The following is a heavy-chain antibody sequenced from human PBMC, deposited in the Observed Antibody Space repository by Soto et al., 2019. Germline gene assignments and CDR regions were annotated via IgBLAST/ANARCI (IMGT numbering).Heavy chain of an antibody. CDR2: IYYSGST. V-gene: IGHV4-59*01. Sequence: PSETLSLTCTVSGGSISSYYWSWIRQPPGKGLEWIGYIYYSGSTNYNPSLKSRVTISVDTSKNQFSLKLSSVTAADTAVYYCARDPYHDSSGYYSWFDPWGQGTLVTVSS. CDR1: GGSISSYY. J-gene: IGHJ5*02. D-gene: IGHD3-22*01. CDR3: ARDPYHDSSGYYSWFDP.